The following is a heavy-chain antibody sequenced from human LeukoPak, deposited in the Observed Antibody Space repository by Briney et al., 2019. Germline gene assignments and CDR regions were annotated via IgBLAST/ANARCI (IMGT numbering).Heavy chain of an antibody. D-gene: IGHD5-24*01. CDR1: GFTFSHYG. J-gene: IGHJ3*02. CDR2: FNGRGDST. CDR3: ARDWAEMATISIDAFDI. V-gene: IGHV3-23*01. Sequence: GGSLRLSCEVSGFTFSHYGMSWVRQAPGKGPEWVAGFNGRGDSTYYAESVRGRFTISRDTSKNTLYLQVSSLRVEDTAVYYCARDWAEMATISIDAFDIWGQGTMVTVSS.